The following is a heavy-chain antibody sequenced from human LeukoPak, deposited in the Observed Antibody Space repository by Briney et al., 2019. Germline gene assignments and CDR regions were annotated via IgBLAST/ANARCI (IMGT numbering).Heavy chain of an antibody. Sequence: GGSLRLSCAASGFTFGSFSMSWVRQAPGKGLEWVSAINDDTPYYTDSVKGRFTVSRDNSKDTLYLHLNSLRAEDTAIYYCAKEHDLWHEEGNWFDTWGQGVLVTVSS. CDR2: INDDTP. J-gene: IGHJ5*02. CDR3: AKEHDLWHEEGNWFDT. D-gene: IGHD3-3*01. V-gene: IGHV3-23*01. CDR1: GFTFGSFS.